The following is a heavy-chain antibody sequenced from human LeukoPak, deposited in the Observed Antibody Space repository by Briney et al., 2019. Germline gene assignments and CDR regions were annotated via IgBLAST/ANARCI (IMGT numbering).Heavy chain of an antibody. CDR2: ISGSGGGT. Sequence: GGSLRLSCAASGFTFNSYAMSWVRQAPEKGLEWVATISGSGGGTYYADSVKGRFTISRDDSKNTLYLQMNSLSAEDTAVYYCVKDLGRYRNNYFDYWGQGTLVTVSS. CDR1: GFTFNSYA. V-gene: IGHV3-23*01. CDR3: VKDLGRYRNNYFDY. D-gene: IGHD1-26*01. J-gene: IGHJ4*02.